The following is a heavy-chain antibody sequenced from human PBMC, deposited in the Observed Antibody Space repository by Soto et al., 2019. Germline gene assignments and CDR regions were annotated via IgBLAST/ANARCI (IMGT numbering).Heavy chain of an antibody. Sequence: SVKVSCKASGYPFTSYEMNWVRQATGQGHERMGWMNPNSANTGYAQKFQGRVTMTRNTSISTAYMELSSLRSEDTAVYHCSREGVRGMDFWPQGTTVIVSS. CDR2: MNPNSANT. CDR3: SREGVRGMDF. J-gene: IGHJ6*02. V-gene: IGHV1-8*01. CDR1: GYPFTSYE.